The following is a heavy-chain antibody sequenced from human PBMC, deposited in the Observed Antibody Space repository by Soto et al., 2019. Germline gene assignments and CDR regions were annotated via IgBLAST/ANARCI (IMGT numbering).Heavy chain of an antibody. V-gene: IGHV1-46*03. J-gene: IGHJ6*03. CDR3: ARDPLSYYDILTGYFPAGSYYMDV. D-gene: IGHD3-9*01. Sequence: ASVTVSCKASGYTFTSYYMHWVRQAPGQGLEWMGIINPSGGSTSYAQKFQGRVTMTRDTSTSTVYMELSSLRSEDTAVYYCARDPLSYYDILTGYFPAGSYYMDVWGKGTTVTVSS. CDR2: INPSGGST. CDR1: GYTFTSYY.